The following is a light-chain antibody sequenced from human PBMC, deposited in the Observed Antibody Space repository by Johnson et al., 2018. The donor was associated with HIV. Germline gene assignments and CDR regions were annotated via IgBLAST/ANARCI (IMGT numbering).Light chain of an antibody. CDR3: GTWDNSLSTGGV. V-gene: IGLV1-51*02. Sequence: QSVLTQPHSVSAAPGQKVTISCSGSSSNIGNNYVSWYQQLPGTAPKLLIYENNKRPSGIPDRFSGSKSGTSATLGITGLQTGDEADYYCGTWDNSLSTGGVFGTGTKVTVL. CDR2: ENN. J-gene: IGLJ1*01. CDR1: SSNIGNNY.